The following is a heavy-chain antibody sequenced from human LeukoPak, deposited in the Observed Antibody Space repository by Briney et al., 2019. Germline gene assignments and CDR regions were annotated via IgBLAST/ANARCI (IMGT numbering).Heavy chain of an antibody. CDR2: INAGNSNT. CDR3: ASSEHYYYYGMDV. V-gene: IGHV1-3*01. J-gene: IGHJ6*02. Sequence: PQASVKVSCKASGYTFTSYAMHWVRQAPGQRLEWMGWINAGNSNTKYSQKFQGRVTITRDTSASTAYMELSSLRSEDTAVYYCASSEHYYYYGMDVWGQGTTVTVSS. CDR1: GYTFTSYA. D-gene: IGHD1-26*01.